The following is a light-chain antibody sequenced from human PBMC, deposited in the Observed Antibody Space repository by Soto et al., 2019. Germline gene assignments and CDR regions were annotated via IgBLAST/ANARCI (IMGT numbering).Light chain of an antibody. Sequence: QSVLTQPPSASGTPGQRVTISCSGSRSNIGGNYVYWYQQLPGTAPKLLIYRSYQRPSGVPDRFSASKSGTSASLAISGLRSEDEADYYCTSWDDSLGWVFGGGTKVTVL. CDR3: TSWDDSLGWV. CDR2: RSY. J-gene: IGLJ3*02. V-gene: IGLV1-47*01. CDR1: RSNIGGNY.